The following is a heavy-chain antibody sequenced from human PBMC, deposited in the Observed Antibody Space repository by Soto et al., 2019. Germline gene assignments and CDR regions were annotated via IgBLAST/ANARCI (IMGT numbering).Heavy chain of an antibody. J-gene: IGHJ4*02. CDR1: GFTFSSYS. V-gene: IGHV3-21*01. CDR3: AREFGIAVAGTPDY. D-gene: IGHD6-19*01. Sequence: GGSLRLSCAASGFTFSSYSMNWVRQATGKGLEWVSSISSSSSYIYYADSVKGRFTISRDNAKNSLYLQMNSLRAEDTAVYYCAREFGIAVAGTPDYWGQGTLVTVSS. CDR2: ISSSSSYI.